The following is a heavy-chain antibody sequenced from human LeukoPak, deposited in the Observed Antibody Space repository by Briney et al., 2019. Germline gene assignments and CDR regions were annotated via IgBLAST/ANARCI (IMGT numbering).Heavy chain of an antibody. CDR3: AKNPSPTGYSSFDY. V-gene: IGHV3-23*01. D-gene: IGHD1-1*01. CDR2: ISGSGGST. Sequence: GGSLRLSCAASGFTFSSYAMSWVRQAPGKGLEWVSAISGSGGSTYYADSVKGRFAISRDNSKNTLYLQMNSLRAEDTAVYYCAKNPSPTGYSSFDYWGQGTLVTVSS. J-gene: IGHJ4*02. CDR1: GFTFSSYA.